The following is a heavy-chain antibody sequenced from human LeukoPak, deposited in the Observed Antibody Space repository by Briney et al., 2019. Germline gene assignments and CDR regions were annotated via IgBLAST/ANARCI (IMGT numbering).Heavy chain of an antibody. V-gene: IGHV3-21*01. CDR2: ISSTSNYI. Sequence: GGSLRLSCAASGFTFSTYSMNWVRQAPGKGLEWVSSISSTSNYIYYAGSVKGRFTISRDNAKNSLYLQMNSLRAEDTAVYYCARDEGYFQHWGQGTLATVSS. J-gene: IGHJ1*01. CDR3: ARDEGYFQH. CDR1: GFTFSTYS.